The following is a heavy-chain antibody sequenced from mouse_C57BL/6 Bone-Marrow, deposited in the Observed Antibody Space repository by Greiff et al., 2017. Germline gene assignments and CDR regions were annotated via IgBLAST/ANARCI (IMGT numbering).Heavy chain of an antibody. Sequence: EVQRVESGPGLVKPSQSLSLTCSVTGYSITSGYYWNWIRQFPGNKLEWMGYISYDGSNNYNPSLKNRISITRDTSKNQFFLKLNSVTTEDTATYYCAREGAYYYGSSSWFAYWGQGTLVTVSA. CDR3: AREGAYYYGSSSWFAY. J-gene: IGHJ3*01. V-gene: IGHV3-6*01. CDR1: GYSITSGYY. D-gene: IGHD1-1*01. CDR2: ISYDGSN.